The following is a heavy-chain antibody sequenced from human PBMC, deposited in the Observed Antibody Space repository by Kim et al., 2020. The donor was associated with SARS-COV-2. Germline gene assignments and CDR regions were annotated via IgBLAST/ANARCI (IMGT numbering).Heavy chain of an antibody. CDR3: ARVPVDGRSWPPYKMD. CDR1: GGSVNSASYF. D-gene: IGHD3-10*01. J-gene: IGHJ6*03. V-gene: IGHV4-31*03. Sequence: SQTLSLTCSASGGSVNSASYFWSWIRHHPQKGLEWIGYINYSGTTSNSPSLKSRATLSVDTSKNQFSLNLRSVTADDTSIYYCARVPVDGRSWPPYKMD. CDR2: INYSGTT.